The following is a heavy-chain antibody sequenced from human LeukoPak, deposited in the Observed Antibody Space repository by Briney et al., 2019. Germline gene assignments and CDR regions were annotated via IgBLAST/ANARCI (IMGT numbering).Heavy chain of an antibody. CDR3: ARDLNWLLFVY. V-gene: IGHV3-74*01. Sequence: GGSLRLSCAASGFTFSAYWMHWVRQAPGKGLVWVSRVKYDGSTTVYADSVKGRFTISRDNTRNILYLEMNSLRVEDTAVYYCARDLNWLLFVYWGEGAPVTVSS. CDR2: VKYDGSTT. D-gene: IGHD3/OR15-3a*01. CDR1: GFTFSAYW. J-gene: IGHJ4*02.